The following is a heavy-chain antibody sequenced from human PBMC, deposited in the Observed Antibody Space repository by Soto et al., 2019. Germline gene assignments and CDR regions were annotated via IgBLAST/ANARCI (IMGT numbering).Heavy chain of an antibody. CDR2: INHSGST. D-gene: IGHD3-16*02. J-gene: IGHJ5*02. V-gene: IGHV4-34*01. CDR1: GGSFSGYY. CDR3: ARNTYVWGSYRSRFDP. Sequence: LSLTCAVYGGSFSGYYWSWIRQPPGKGLEWIGEINHSGSTNYNPSLKSRVTISVDTSKNQFSLKLSSVTAADTAVYYCARNTYVWGSYRSRFDPWGQGTLVTVSS.